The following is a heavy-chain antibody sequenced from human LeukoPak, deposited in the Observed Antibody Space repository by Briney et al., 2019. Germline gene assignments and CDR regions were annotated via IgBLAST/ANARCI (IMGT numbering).Heavy chain of an antibody. V-gene: IGHV3-7*01. CDR3: ARAVDVADY. Sequence: PGGSLRLSCVASGFIITDHWMSWVRQAPGKGLDWVANIKEDESAKFYADSVRGRFTISRDNAKNSVYLEMNNLRVEDTAVYYCARAVDVADYWGRGTQVTVSS. D-gene: IGHD3-16*01. CDR1: GFIITDHW. CDR2: IKEDESAK. J-gene: IGHJ4*02.